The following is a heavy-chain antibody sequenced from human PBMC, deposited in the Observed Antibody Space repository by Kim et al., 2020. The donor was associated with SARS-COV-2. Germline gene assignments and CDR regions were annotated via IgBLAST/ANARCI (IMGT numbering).Heavy chain of an antibody. CDR1: GYTFTSYY. CDR2: INPSGGST. V-gene: IGHV1-46*01. Sequence: ASVKVSCKASGYTFTSYYMHWVRQAPGQGLEWMGIINPSGGSTSYAQKFQGRVTMTRDTSTSTVYMELSSLRSEDTAVYYCAREGVIVVVPAAMPPHYYGMDVWGQGTTVTVSS. CDR3: AREGVIVVVPAAMPPHYYGMDV. D-gene: IGHD2-2*01. J-gene: IGHJ6*02.